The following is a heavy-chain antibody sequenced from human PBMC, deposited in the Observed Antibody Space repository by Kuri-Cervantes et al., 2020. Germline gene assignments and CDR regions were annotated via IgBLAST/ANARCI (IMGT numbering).Heavy chain of an antibody. Sequence: ETLKISCAVSGCSISSDYYWGWIRQPPGKGLEWIGSIYHSGSTYYNPSLKSRVTISRDTSKNTLYMQMNSLRAEDTALYYCAKGIVGTTSGYFDYWGQGTLVTVSS. CDR2: IYHSGST. CDR1: GCSISSDYY. V-gene: IGHV4-38-2*01. CDR3: AKGIVGTTSGYFDY. J-gene: IGHJ4*02. D-gene: IGHD1-7*01.